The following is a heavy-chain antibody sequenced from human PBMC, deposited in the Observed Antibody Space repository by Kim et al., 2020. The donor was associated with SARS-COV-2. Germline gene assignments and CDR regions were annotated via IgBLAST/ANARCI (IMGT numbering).Heavy chain of an antibody. Sequence: GGSLRLSCAASGFTFSSYAMTWVRQAPGKGLEWVSAISGGGGSTYYADSVKGRFTISRDNSKNTLYLQMSSLRAEDTAVYYCARAQRTFDYWGQGTLVTVSS. CDR2: ISGGGGST. V-gene: IGHV3-23*01. J-gene: IGHJ4*02. CDR3: ARAQRTFDY. CDR1: GFTFSSYA.